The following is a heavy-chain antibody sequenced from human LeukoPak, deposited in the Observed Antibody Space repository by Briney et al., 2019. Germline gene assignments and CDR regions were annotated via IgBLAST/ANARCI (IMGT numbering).Heavy chain of an antibody. D-gene: IGHD3-10*01. V-gene: IGHV3-30-3*01. J-gene: IGHJ3*02. CDR2: ISYDGSSE. CDR1: GFMFSSYV. CDR3: ARPYSGYFAAFDI. Sequence: GTSLRLSCAASGFMFSSYVMHWVRQAPGKGLEWVAVISYDGSSEYYGDSVKGRFTISRDNSKNTLYVQMNSLTPEDTAIYYCARPYSGYFAAFDIWGQGTTVTVSS.